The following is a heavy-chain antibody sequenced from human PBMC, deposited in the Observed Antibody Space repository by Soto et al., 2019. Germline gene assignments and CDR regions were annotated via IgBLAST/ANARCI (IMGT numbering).Heavy chain of an antibody. Sequence: QVQLVESGGGVVQPGRSLRLSCAASGFTFSSYGMHWVRQAPGKGLEWVAVISYDGSNKYYADSVKGRFTISRDNSKNTLYLQMNSLRAEDTDVYYCAKDKYGFIDYWGQGTLVTVSS. J-gene: IGHJ4*02. D-gene: IGHD2-2*01. CDR2: ISYDGSNK. CDR1: GFTFSSYG. V-gene: IGHV3-30*18. CDR3: AKDKYGFIDY.